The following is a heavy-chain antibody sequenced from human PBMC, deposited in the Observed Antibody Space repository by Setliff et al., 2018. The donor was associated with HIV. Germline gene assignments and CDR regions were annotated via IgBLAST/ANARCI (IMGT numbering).Heavy chain of an antibody. CDR2: ISISGFTI. Sequence: GGSLRLSCAASGFIFKNYDMNWVRQAPGKGLEWVSFISISGFTIHYGDSVKGRFTVSRDNTRNMLYLQMNSLRGEDTAVYYCVRDITTCWDVWGQGTTVTVSS. V-gene: IGHV3-48*03. CDR1: GFIFKNYD. CDR3: VRDITTCWDV. J-gene: IGHJ6*02. D-gene: IGHD1-20*01.